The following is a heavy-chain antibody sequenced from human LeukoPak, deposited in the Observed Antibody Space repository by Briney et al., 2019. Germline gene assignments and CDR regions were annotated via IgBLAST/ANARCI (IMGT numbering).Heavy chain of an antibody. CDR3: AIYATSFPIDY. J-gene: IGHJ4*02. D-gene: IGHD2-8*01. CDR1: GYTFTSYG. CDR2: ISAYNGNT. Sequence: GASVKVSCKTSGYTFTSYGIDWVRQAPGQGLEWMGWISAYNGNTNYAQKLQDRVTLTTDASTRTAYMELRSLTSADTAVYYCAIYATSFPIDYWGQGTLVTVSS. V-gene: IGHV1-18*01.